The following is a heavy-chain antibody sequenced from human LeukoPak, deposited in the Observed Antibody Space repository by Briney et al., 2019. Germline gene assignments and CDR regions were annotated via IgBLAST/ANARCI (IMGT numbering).Heavy chain of an antibody. D-gene: IGHD2-2*01. CDR2: INHSGST. Sequence: SETLSLTCAVYGGSFSGYYWSWILQPPGKGLEWIGEINHSGSTNYNPSLKSRVTISVDTSKNQFSLKPSSVTAADTAVYYCARKSNIVVVPAAGPPNWFDPWGQGTLVTVSS. J-gene: IGHJ5*02. CDR1: GGSFSGYY. V-gene: IGHV4-34*01. CDR3: ARKSNIVVVPAAGPPNWFDP.